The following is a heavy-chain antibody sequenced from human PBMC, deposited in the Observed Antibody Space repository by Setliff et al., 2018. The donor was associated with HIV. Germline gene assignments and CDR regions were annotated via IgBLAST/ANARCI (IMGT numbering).Heavy chain of an antibody. CDR3: AREHGEYCSGGTCYHHYYFDY. V-gene: IGHV1-69*06. D-gene: IGHD2-15*01. CDR2: IIPKSDTR. Sequence: SVKVSCKASGDTFNFYVLNWVRQAPGQGLEWMGKIIPKSDTRDYAQKLRGRVTITADKPSNTVYMELTSLTSEDTAVYYCAREHGEYCSGGTCYHHYYFDYWGPRTLVTVSS. CDR1: GDTFNFYV. J-gene: IGHJ4*02.